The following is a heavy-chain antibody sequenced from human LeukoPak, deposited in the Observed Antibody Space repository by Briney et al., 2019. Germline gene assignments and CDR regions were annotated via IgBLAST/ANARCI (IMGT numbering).Heavy chain of an antibody. CDR2: INPNSGGT. D-gene: IGHD6-19*01. CDR1: GYTFTGYY. CDR3: ARFFLKAGYSSGWYIQYNWFDP. V-gene: IGHV1-2*02. Sequence: ASVKVSCKASGYTFTGYYMHWVRQAPGQGLEWMGWINPNSGGTNYAQKFQGRVTMTRDTSISTAYMELSGLRSDDTAVYYCARFFLKAGYSSGWYIQYNWFDPWGQGTLVTVSS. J-gene: IGHJ5*02.